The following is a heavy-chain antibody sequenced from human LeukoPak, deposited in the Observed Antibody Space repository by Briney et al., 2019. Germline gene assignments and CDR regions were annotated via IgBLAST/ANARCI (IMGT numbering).Heavy chain of an antibody. D-gene: IGHD2-2*01. Sequence: GASVKVSCKVSEYTLTELSMHWVRQAPGKGLEWLGGFDPEDDKTIYAQKFQGRVTMTEDTSTGTAYMELSSLRSEDTAVYYCARGGYVRYCSSTSCPNWFDPWGQGTLVTVSS. CDR2: FDPEDDKT. CDR3: ARGGYVRYCSSTSCPNWFDP. V-gene: IGHV1-24*01. CDR1: EYTLTELS. J-gene: IGHJ5*02.